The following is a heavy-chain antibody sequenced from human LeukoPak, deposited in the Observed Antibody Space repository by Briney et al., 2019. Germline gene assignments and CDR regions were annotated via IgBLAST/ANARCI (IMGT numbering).Heavy chain of an antibody. V-gene: IGHV3-48*01. D-gene: IGHD1-26*01. CDR2: ISSSSSTI. J-gene: IGHJ4*02. CDR1: GFAFTDYA. Sequence: GGSLRLSCAASGFAFTDYAISWVRQAPGKGLEWVSYISSSSSTIYYADSVKGRFTISRDNAKNSLYLQMNSLRAEDTAVYYCARDSIVGATFDYWGQGTLVTVSS. CDR3: ARDSIVGATFDY.